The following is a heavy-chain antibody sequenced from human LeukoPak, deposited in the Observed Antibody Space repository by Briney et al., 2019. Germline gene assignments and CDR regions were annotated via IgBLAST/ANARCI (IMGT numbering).Heavy chain of an antibody. CDR1: GFTFSSYG. CDR3: AKDRKDIVVVPAASWSWFDP. Sequence: PGGSLRLSCAASGFTFSSYGMHWVRQAPGKGLEWVSAISGSGGSTYYADSVKGRFTISRDNSKNTLYLQMNSLRAEDTAVYYCAKDRKDIVVVPAASWSWFDPWGQGTLVTVSS. V-gene: IGHV3-23*01. D-gene: IGHD2-2*01. J-gene: IGHJ5*02. CDR2: ISGSGGST.